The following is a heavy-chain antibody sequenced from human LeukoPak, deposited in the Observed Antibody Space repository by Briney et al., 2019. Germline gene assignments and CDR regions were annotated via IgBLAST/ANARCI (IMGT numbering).Heavy chain of an antibody. D-gene: IGHD5-18*01. CDR1: GFTVTSNY. CDR3: ARESGYSYGLAGFFDY. J-gene: IGHJ4*02. Sequence: PGGSLRLSCAASGFTVTSNYMSWVRQAPGKGLEWVSVIYGDGRIHYSDSVKGRFTISRDDSKNTLYLQMNSLRPEDRPLYYCARESGYSYGLAGFFDYWGQGTLVTVSS. CDR2: IYGDGRI. V-gene: IGHV3-53*01.